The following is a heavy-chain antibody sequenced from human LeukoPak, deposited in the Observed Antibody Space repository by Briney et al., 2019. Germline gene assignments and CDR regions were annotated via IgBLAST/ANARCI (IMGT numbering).Heavy chain of an antibody. D-gene: IGHD1-7*01. CDR3: AGEGITGTTGYYYYMDV. CDR1: GFTVSSNY. J-gene: IGHJ6*03. V-gene: IGHV3-53*01. Sequence: GGSLRLSCAASGFTVSSNYMSWVRQAPGEGLEWVSVIYSGGSTYYADSVKGRFTISRDNSKNTLYLQMKSLRAEDTAVYYCAGEGITGTTGYYYYMDVWGKGTTVTVSS. CDR2: IYSGGST.